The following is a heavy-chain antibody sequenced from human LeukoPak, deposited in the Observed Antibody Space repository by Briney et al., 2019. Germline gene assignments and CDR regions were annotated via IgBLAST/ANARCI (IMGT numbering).Heavy chain of an antibody. D-gene: IGHD5-24*01. CDR1: GLTFDDYY. J-gene: IGHJ4*02. Sequence: GGSLRLSCVASGLTFDDYYMSWVRQAPGPGLEWVSGINKNGDSAYYADSVKGRFTISRDNSKNTLFLQINSLRAEDTAIYYCAKDIHNCGSDYWGQGTLVTVSS. V-gene: IGHV3-23*01. CDR2: INKNGDSA. CDR3: AKDIHNCGSDY.